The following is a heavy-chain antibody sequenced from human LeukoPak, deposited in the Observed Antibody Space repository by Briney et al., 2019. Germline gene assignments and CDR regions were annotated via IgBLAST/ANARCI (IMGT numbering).Heavy chain of an antibody. CDR3: ARGSWIQLWIFDY. V-gene: IGHV4-59*08. J-gene: IGHJ4*02. CDR1: GGSISSYY. D-gene: IGHD5-18*01. CDR2: THYSGAT. Sequence: SETLSLTCTVSGGSISSYYWSWLRQSPGKGLEYIGYTHYSGATNYNPSLKSRVTISLDTSKNQFSLKLSSVTAADTAVYYCARGSWIQLWIFDYWGQGTLVTVSS.